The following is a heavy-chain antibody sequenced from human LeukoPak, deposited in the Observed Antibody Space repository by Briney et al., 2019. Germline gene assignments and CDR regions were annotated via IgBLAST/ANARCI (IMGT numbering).Heavy chain of an antibody. J-gene: IGHJ4*02. Sequence: GESLKISCKGSGYTLTGYWIAWVRQMPGKGLEWMAIIYPGDSDTRYSPSFQGQVTISADKSISTAYLQWSSLKASDTAMYYCARASSGAAFDYWGQGTLVTVSS. CDR2: IYPGDSDT. CDR3: ARASSGAAFDY. V-gene: IGHV5-51*01. D-gene: IGHD6-19*01. CDR1: GYTLTGYW.